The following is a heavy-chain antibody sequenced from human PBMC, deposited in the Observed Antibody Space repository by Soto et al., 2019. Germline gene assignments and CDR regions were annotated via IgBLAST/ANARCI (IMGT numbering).Heavy chain of an antibody. CDR1: GGSFSGYY. Sequence: ASETLSLTCAVYGGSFSGYYWSWIRQPPGKGLEWIGEINHSGSTNYNPSLKSRVTISVDTSKNQFSLKLSSVTAADTAVYYCASRFSSSWYGFNWFDPWGQGTLVTVSS. CDR3: ASRFSSSWYGFNWFDP. D-gene: IGHD6-13*01. CDR2: INHSGST. J-gene: IGHJ5*02. V-gene: IGHV4-34*01.